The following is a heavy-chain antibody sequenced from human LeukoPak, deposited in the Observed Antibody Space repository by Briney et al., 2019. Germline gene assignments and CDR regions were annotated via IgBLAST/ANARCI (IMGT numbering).Heavy chain of an antibody. J-gene: IGHJ5*02. D-gene: IGHD2-2*01. V-gene: IGHV1-69*01. Sequence: SVKVSCKASGGPFSSHAISWVRQAPGQGLEWMGGIIPIFGTANYAQKFQGRVTITADESTSTAYMELSSLRSEDTAVYYCARGRVPAATYNWFDPWGQGTLVTVSS. CDR1: GGPFSSHA. CDR3: ARGRVPAATYNWFDP. CDR2: IIPIFGTA.